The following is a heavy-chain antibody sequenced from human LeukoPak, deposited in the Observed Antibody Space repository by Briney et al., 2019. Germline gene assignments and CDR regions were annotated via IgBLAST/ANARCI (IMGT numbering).Heavy chain of an antibody. Sequence: GGSLRLSCAASGFTFSSYSMNWVRQAPGKGLEWVSSISSSSSYIYYADSVKGRFTISRDNAKNSLYLQMNSLRAEDTAVYYCARDMGSSGYYEYYFDYWGQGTLVTVSS. CDR1: GFTFSSYS. V-gene: IGHV3-21*01. D-gene: IGHD3-22*01. J-gene: IGHJ4*02. CDR2: ISSSSSYI. CDR3: ARDMGSSGYYEYYFDY.